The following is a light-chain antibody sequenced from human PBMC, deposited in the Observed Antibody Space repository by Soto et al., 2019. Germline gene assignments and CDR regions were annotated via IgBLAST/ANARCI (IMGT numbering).Light chain of an antibody. J-gene: IGKJ4*01. CDR2: WAS. Sequence: DIVMTQSPDSLAVSLGERATINCKSSQSVLYSSDNKNYLAWYQQKPGQSPKLLFYWASTRESGVPARFSGSGSGTDFSLTISSLQAEDVAVYFCQQYYKTPLTFGGGTKVVIK. V-gene: IGKV4-1*01. CDR1: QSVLYSSDNKNY. CDR3: QQYYKTPLT.